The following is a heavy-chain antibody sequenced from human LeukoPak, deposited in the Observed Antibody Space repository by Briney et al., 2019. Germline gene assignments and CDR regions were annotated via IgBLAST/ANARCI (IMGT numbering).Heavy chain of an antibody. CDR3: ARGPDSSRWYYYYMDV. CDR2: NYYSGST. CDR1: GSSIRSYY. V-gene: IGHV4-59*01. Sequence: PSETLSLTCTVSGSSIRSYYWSWIRQPPGKGLEWIGYNYYSGSTTYNPSLKSRVTISVDTSKNQFSLKLSSVTAADTAVYYCARGPDSSRWYYYYMDVWGKGTTVTVSS. D-gene: IGHD6-13*01. J-gene: IGHJ6*03.